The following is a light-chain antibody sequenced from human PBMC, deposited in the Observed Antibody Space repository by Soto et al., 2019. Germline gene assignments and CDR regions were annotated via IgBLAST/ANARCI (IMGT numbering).Light chain of an antibody. CDR1: QGISSW. CDR2: AAS. CDR3: LQYSSHSWT. J-gene: IGKJ1*01. V-gene: IGKV1D-16*01. Sequence: DIQMTQSPSSVSASVGDRVTITCRASQGISSWLAWYQQKPGKAPKLLIYAASSLQSGVPSRFSGSGPGTEFTLTISRLQPDDVATYYCLQYSSHSWTFGQGTKVDIK.